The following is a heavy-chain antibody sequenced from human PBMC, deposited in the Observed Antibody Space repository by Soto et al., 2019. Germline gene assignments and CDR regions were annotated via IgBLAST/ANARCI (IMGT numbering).Heavy chain of an antibody. J-gene: IGHJ4*02. CDR1: DGSISSSNW. Sequence: SETLSLTCAVSDGSISSSNWWSWVRQPPGKGLEWIGEIYHSGSTNYNPSLKSRVTISVDKSKNQFSLKLSSVTAADTAVYYCARDGIRAYYDSSGYYNYFDYWGQGTLVTVS. V-gene: IGHV4-4*02. D-gene: IGHD3-22*01. CDR3: ARDGIRAYYDSSGYYNYFDY. CDR2: IYHSGST.